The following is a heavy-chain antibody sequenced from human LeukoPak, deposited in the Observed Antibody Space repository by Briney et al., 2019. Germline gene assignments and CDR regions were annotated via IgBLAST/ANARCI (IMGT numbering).Heavy chain of an antibody. Sequence: PGGSLRPSCAASGFTFSSYAMSWVRQAPGKGLEWVSAISGSGGSTYYADSVKGRFTISRDNSKNTLYLQMNSLRAEDTAVYYCAKVSEVLAAAGYFDYWGQGTLVTVSS. V-gene: IGHV3-23*01. CDR2: ISGSGGST. CDR3: AKVSEVLAAAGYFDY. J-gene: IGHJ4*02. D-gene: IGHD6-13*01. CDR1: GFTFSSYA.